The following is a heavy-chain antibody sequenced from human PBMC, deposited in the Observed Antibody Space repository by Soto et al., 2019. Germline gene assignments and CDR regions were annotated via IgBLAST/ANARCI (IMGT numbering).Heavy chain of an antibody. CDR2: IYYNGST. Sequence: SETLSLTCPVSGDSITSSGSYWGWIRQPPGKGLEWIGSIYYNGSTYYNPSLKSRVTISVDTSKNQFSLKLSSVTAADTAVYYCASTVVVVAARGLDWFDPWGQGTLVTVSS. V-gene: IGHV4-39*07. D-gene: IGHD2-15*01. CDR3: ASTVVVVAARGLDWFDP. CDR1: GDSITSSGSY. J-gene: IGHJ5*02.